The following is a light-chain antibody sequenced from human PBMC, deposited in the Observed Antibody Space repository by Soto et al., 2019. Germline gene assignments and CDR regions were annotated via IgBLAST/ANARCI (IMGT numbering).Light chain of an antibody. V-gene: IGKV1-39*01. CDR1: QSISSC. CDR3: QQIYAAPVT. CDR2: GAS. Sequence: DIKMTQSPSSLSASVGDRVTITCRASQSISSCLNWYQQKPGKAPKLLIYGASNLQSGVPSRFSGSESGTDFILTISSLQPEDFATYYCQQIYAAPVTFGQGTKVEIK. J-gene: IGKJ1*01.